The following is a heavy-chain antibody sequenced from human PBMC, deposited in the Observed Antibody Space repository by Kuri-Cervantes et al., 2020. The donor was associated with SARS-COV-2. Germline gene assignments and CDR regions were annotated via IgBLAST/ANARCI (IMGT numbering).Heavy chain of an antibody. CDR3: VRLGGDNGVDY. V-gene: IGHV3-74*03. D-gene: IGHD3-16*01. Sequence: LSLTCAASGFTFDDYAMHWVRQAPGKGLVWVSHIKSDGSTTTYADFVKGRFTVSRDNAKNTLYLQMNSLGVEDTAVYYCVRLGGDNGVDYWGQGGLVTVSS. CDR1: GFTFDDYA. J-gene: IGHJ4*02. CDR2: IKSDGSTT.